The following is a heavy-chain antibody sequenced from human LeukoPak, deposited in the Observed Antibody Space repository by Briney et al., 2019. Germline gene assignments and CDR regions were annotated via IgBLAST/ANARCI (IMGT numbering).Heavy chain of an antibody. Sequence: GGSLRLSCAASGFTFSSYEMNWVRQAPGKGLEWVSYISSSGSTIYYADSVKGRFTISRDNAKNSLYLQMNSLRAEDTAVYCCARGLYYYDSSGYYPEYFQHWGQGTLVTVSS. J-gene: IGHJ1*01. CDR3: ARGLYYYDSSGYYPEYFQH. D-gene: IGHD3-22*01. CDR1: GFTFSSYE. CDR2: ISSSGSTI. V-gene: IGHV3-48*03.